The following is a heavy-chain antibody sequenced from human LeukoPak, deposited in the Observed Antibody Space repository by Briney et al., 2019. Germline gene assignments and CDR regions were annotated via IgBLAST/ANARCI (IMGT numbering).Heavy chain of an antibody. V-gene: IGHV3-30-3*01. CDR1: GFTFSSCA. J-gene: IGHJ4*02. CDR2: ISYDGSNK. D-gene: IGHD3-22*01. CDR3: ATLSGSADY. Sequence: GGSLRLSCAASGFTFSSCAMHWVRQAPGKGLEWVAVISYDGSNKYYADSVKGRFTISRDNSKNTLYLQMNNLRAEDTAVYYCATLSGSADYWGQGTLVTVSS.